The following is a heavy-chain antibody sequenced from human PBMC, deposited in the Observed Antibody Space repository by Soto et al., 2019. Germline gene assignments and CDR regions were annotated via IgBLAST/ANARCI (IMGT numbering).Heavy chain of an antibody. CDR2: IYSGGRT. CDR3: ARKRDADYGEYGDAFDI. CDR1: GFTVSSNY. J-gene: IGHJ3*02. Sequence: EVQLVETGGGLIQPGGSLRLSCAASGFTVSSNYMSWVRQAPGKGLEWVSVIYSGGRTYYADYVKSRFTISRDNPKNTLYLQMNSLRAEDTAVYYCARKRDADYGEYGDAFDIWGQGTMGTVSS. D-gene: IGHD4-17*01. V-gene: IGHV3-53*02.